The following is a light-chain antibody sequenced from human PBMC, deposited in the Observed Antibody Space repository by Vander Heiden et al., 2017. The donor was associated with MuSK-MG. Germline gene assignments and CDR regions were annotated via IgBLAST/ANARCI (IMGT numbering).Light chain of an antibody. V-gene: IGKV3-20*01. J-gene: IGKJ3*01. Sequence: EIVLTQSPGTLSLSPGERATLSCRASQSVSSSSLAWYQLKPGQAPRLLIYGASSRATGIPNRFSGSGSGTDFTLTISRLEPEDFAVYYCQQYGSSPRLFTFGPGTKVDIK. CDR3: QQYGSSPRLFT. CDR2: GAS. CDR1: QSVSSSS.